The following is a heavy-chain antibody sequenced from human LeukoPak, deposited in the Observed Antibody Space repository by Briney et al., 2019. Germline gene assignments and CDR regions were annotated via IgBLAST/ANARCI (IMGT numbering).Heavy chain of an antibody. CDR1: GFTFSSYA. J-gene: IGHJ4*02. Sequence: GGSLRLSCAASGFTFSSYAMSWVRQAPGKGLEWVSYISSSGSTIYYADSVKGRFTISRDNAKNSLYLQMNSLRAEDTAVYYCARDAGDGYNLFDYWGQGTLVTVSS. V-gene: IGHV3-48*03. CDR2: ISSSGSTI. CDR3: ARDAGDGYNLFDY. D-gene: IGHD5-24*01.